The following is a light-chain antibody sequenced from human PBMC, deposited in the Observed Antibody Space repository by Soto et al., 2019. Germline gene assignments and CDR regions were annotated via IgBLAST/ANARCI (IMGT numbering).Light chain of an antibody. CDR3: AAWDVTLFYL. J-gene: IGLJ1*01. V-gene: IGLV1-44*01. CDR2: ADN. CDR1: RSNIGTNA. Sequence: QSVLTQPPSASGTPGQRVTISCSGSRSNIGTNAVAWYQQLPGTVPKLLIYADNQRPSGVPDRFSGSRSGTSASLAISGLQSDDEADYYCAAWDVTLFYLFGTGTKVTVL.